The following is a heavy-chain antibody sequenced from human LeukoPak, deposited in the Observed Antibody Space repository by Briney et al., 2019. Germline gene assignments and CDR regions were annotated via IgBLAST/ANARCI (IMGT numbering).Heavy chain of an antibody. CDR1: GFTFSSYG. Sequence: PGGSLRLSCAASGFTFSSYGMHWVRQAPGKGLEWVAVISYDGSNKYYADSVKGRFTISRDNSKSTLYLQMNSLRAEDTAVYYCAKSAPVLRYFDSPNPRWGQGTLVTVSS. D-gene: IGHD3-9*01. CDR2: ISYDGSNK. CDR3: AKSAPVLRYFDSPNPR. J-gene: IGHJ4*02. V-gene: IGHV3-30*18.